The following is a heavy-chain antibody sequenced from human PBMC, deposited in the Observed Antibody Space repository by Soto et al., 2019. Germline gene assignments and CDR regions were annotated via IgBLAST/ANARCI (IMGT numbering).Heavy chain of an antibody. CDR3: ARGAISAGD. CDR1: GFTFSSYS. V-gene: IGHV3-53*01. J-gene: IGHJ4*02. Sequence: VGSLRLSCAASGFTFSSYSMSWVRQAPGKGLEWVSVIYSGGSTYYADSVKGRFTISRDNSKNTLYLQMNSLRAEDTAVYNCARGAISAGDWGQGTLVTVSS. D-gene: IGHD3-3*02. CDR2: IYSGGST.